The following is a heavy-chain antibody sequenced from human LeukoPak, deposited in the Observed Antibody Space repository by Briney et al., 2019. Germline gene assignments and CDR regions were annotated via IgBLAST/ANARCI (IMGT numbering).Heavy chain of an antibody. CDR2: INHSGST. CDR3: ARGSGSSPSYFDY. J-gene: IGHJ4*02. CDR1: GGSFSGYY. Sequence: SETLSLTCAVYGGSFSGYYWSWIRQPPGKGLEWIGEINHSGSTNYNPYLKSRVTISVDTSKNQFSLKLSSVTAADTAVCYCARGSGSSPSYFDYWGQGTLVTVSS. V-gene: IGHV4-34*01. D-gene: IGHD6-6*01.